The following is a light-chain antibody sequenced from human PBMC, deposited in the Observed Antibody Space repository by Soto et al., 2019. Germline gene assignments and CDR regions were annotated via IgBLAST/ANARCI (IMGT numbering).Light chain of an antibody. Sequence: TMTAGTLSLTPRERATLSCMASQSVSSSYLAWYQQKPGQAPRLLIYGASTRATGIPARFSGSGSGTEFTLTISSLQSEDFAVYYCQQYNNCPPLTFGGGGKVDI. CDR1: QSVSSSY. V-gene: IGKV3-15*01. J-gene: IGKJ4*01. CDR2: GAS. CDR3: QQYNNCPPLT.